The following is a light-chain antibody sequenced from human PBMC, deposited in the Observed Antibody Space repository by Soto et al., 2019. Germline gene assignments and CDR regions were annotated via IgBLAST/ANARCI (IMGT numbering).Light chain of an antibody. Sequence: DIQMTQSPSSLSASVGDRVTITCRASQSISSYLNWYQQKPGKAPKLLIYAASNLQSGVPSRYSGSGSGTDFTLTISSLQPEDFATYYCQHSDSTPYTFGQGTKLEIK. V-gene: IGKV1-39*01. CDR2: AAS. CDR1: QSISSY. CDR3: QHSDSTPYT. J-gene: IGKJ2*01.